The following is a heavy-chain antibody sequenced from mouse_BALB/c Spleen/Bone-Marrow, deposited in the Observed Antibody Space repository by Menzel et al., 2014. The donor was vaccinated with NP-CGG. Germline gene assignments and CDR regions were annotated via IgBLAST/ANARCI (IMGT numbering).Heavy chain of an antibody. CDR2: ISGYYGDA. Sequence: QVTLKVSGAELVRPGVSVKISCKGSGYTFTDYAIHWVKQSHAKSLEWIGLISGYYGDAIYNQKFKGKATMTVDKSSSTAYMDLARLTSEDSAIYYCARSGKVRNAMDYWGQGTSVTVSS. CDR3: ARSGKVRNAMDY. CDR1: GYTFTDYA. J-gene: IGHJ4*01. V-gene: IGHV1S137*01. D-gene: IGHD2-14*01.